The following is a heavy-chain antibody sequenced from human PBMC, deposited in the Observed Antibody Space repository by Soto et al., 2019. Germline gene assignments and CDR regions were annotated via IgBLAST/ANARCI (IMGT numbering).Heavy chain of an antibody. CDR1: VNTFIRYP. CDR3: ARDRQQLRLGRFDP. CDR2: IIPIFGTA. Sequence: SVKVSCQASVNTFIRYPISWVRLAPGQGLEWMGGIIPIFGTANYAQKLQGRVTMTTDTSTSTAYMELRSLRSDDTAVYYCARDRQQLRLGRFDPWGQGSLVIASS. D-gene: IGHD6-13*01. V-gene: IGHV1-18*01. J-gene: IGHJ5*02.